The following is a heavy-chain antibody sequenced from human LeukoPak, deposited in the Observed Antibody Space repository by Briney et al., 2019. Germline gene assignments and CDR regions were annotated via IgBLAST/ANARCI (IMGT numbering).Heavy chain of an antibody. V-gene: IGHV3-48*04. Sequence: PGGSLRLSCAASGFTFSNMNWVRQAPGKGLEWISYTSSDSSNIYYADSVKGRFTISRDNAKNSLYLQMTSLRAEDTAVYYCAISAPNYYDSSGYYSHFQYWGQGTLVTVSS. CDR3: AISAPNYYDSSGYYSHFQY. CDR2: TSSDSSNI. CDR1: GFTFSN. D-gene: IGHD3-22*01. J-gene: IGHJ1*01.